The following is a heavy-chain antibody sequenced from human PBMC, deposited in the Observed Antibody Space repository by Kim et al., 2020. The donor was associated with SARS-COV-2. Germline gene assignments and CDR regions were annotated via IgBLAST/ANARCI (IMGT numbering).Heavy chain of an antibody. V-gene: IGHV4-61*02. CDR3: ARGIHFGSYWNFDS. CDR2: IYTTGTT. J-gene: IGHJ4*02. CDR1: GDSINTGSNY. D-gene: IGHD1-26*01. Sequence: SETLSLTCTVSGDSINTGSNYWTWVRQPAGKGLEWIGRIYTTGTTEYNPSLTSRLTISADTSKNHFSLRLTSVTAADTAVYYCARGIHFGSYWNFDSWGQGTLVTVSS.